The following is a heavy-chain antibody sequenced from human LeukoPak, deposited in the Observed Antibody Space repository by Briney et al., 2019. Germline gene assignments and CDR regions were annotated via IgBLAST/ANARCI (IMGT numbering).Heavy chain of an antibody. J-gene: IGHJ4*02. Sequence: ASVKVSCKASGYTFTSYDINWVRQATGQGLEWMGWMNPNSDNTGYAQTFKGRVTITRNTSISTAYMELSSLRSEDTAVYYCARGRLFRRYWGQGTLVPVSS. D-gene: IGHD2-21*01. CDR3: ARGRLFRRY. V-gene: IGHV1-8*03. CDR2: MNPNSDNT. CDR1: GYTFTSYD.